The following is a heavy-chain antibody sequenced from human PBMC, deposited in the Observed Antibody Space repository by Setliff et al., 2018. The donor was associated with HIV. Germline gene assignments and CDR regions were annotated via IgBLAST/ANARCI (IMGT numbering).Heavy chain of an antibody. J-gene: IGHJ6*03. Sequence: SETLSLTCTVPGDSIGYYYWSWIRQPAGRGLEWMGRIHTSGSTNYNPSLTSRVTLSVDTSKNQFYLTLNSVTAADTAVYYCARGIRQRTIFGVVFNTNYYFMDVWGKGTAVTVSS. CDR1: GDSIGYYY. CDR2: IHTSGST. V-gene: IGHV4-4*07. D-gene: IGHD3-3*01. CDR3: ARGIRQRTIFGVVFNTNYYFMDV.